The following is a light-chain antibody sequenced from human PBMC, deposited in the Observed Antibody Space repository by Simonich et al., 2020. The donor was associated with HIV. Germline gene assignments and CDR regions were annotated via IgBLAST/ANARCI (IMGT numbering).Light chain of an antibody. CDR2: WAS. J-gene: IGKJ1*01. Sequence: DIVMTQSPDSLAVYLGGRATINCKSSQSVLSTSKNKNYLAWYQQKPGQPPILLFYWASTREAGVPDRLSGSGSGTDFTLTINSLQAEDVAVDYCQQYYSTPQTFGQGTKVEIK. V-gene: IGKV4-1*01. CDR1: QSVLSTSKNKNY. CDR3: QQYYSTPQT.